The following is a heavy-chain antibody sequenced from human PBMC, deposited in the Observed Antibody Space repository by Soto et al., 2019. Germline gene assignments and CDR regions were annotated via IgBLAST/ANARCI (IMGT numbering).Heavy chain of an antibody. CDR3: AKDQTPYGSGSYYLALRYYYYGMDV. CDR2: ISGSGGST. V-gene: IGHV3-23*01. J-gene: IGHJ6*02. D-gene: IGHD3-10*01. Sequence: PGGSLGIGCAASGLTVSSYGMSLVRQAPGKGLECVSAISGSGGSTYYADSVKGRFTISRDNSKNTLYLQMNSLRAEDTAVYYCAKDQTPYGSGSYYLALRYYYYGMDVCGQGTTGTASS. CDR1: GLTVSSYG.